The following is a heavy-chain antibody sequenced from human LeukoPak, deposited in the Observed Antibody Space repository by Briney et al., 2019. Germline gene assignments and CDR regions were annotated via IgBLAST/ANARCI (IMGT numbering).Heavy chain of an antibody. D-gene: IGHD4/OR15-4a*01. CDR3: ARRAGAYSHPYDY. J-gene: IGHJ4*02. CDR2: ISYDGSNK. Sequence: GGSLRLSCAASGFTFSSFTMNWVRQAPGKGLEWVAVISYDGSNKYYADSVKGRFTISRDNSKNTLYLQMNSLRAEDTAVYYCARRAGAYSHPYDYWGQGTLVTVSS. V-gene: IGHV3-30*03. CDR1: GFTFSSFT.